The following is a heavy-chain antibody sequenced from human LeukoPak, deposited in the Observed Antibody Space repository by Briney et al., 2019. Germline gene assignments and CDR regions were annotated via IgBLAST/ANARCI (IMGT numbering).Heavy chain of an antibody. CDR2: INHSGST. V-gene: IGHV4-34*01. CDR3: ARGRVGDSSGWYWVDY. Sequence: PSETLSLTCAVYGGSFSGYYWSWIRQPLGKGLEWIGEINHSGSTNYNPSLKSRVTISVDTSKNQFSLKLSSVTAADTAVYYCARGRVGDSSGWYWVDYWGQGTLVTVSS. J-gene: IGHJ4*02. D-gene: IGHD6-19*01. CDR1: GGSFSGYY.